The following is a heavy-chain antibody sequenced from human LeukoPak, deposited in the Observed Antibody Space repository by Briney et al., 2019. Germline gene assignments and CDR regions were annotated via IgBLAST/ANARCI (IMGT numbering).Heavy chain of an antibody. CDR1: GGTFSSYA. V-gene: IGHV1-69*05. Sequence: ASVKVSCKASGGTFSSYAISWVRQAPGQGLEWMGGIIPIFGTANYAQKFQGRVTITTDESTSTAYMELSSLRSEDTAVYYCARDRGAVQYCSSTSCYGLGFDPWGQGTLVTVSS. D-gene: IGHD2-2*01. J-gene: IGHJ5*02. CDR3: ARDRGAVQYCSSTSCYGLGFDP. CDR2: IIPIFGTA.